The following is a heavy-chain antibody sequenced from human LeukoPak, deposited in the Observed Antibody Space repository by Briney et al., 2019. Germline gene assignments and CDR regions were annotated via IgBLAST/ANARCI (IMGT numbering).Heavy chain of an antibody. CDR3: ARESRSGSYSPFDY. CDR2: ISAYNGNT. D-gene: IGHD1-26*01. V-gene: IGHV1-18*01. Sequence: ASVKVSCKASGYTFTSYGISWVRQAPGQGLEWMGWISAYNGNTNYAQKLQGRVTMTTDTSTSTAYMELRSPRSDDTAVYYCARESRSGSYSPFDYWGQGTLVTVSS. CDR1: GYTFTSYG. J-gene: IGHJ4*02.